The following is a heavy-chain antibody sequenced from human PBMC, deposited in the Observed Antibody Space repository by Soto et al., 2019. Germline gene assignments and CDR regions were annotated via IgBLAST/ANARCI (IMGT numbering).Heavy chain of an antibody. J-gene: IGHJ6*03. CDR3: ARGYCSGGSCYSSRYYYYYMDV. CDR1: GFTFSSYW. CDR2: INSDGSST. D-gene: IGHD2-15*01. V-gene: IGHV3-74*01. Sequence: PGGSLRLSCAASGFTFSSYWMHWVRQAPGKGLVWVSRINSDGSSTSYADSVKGRFTISRDNAKNTLYLQMNSLRAEDTAVYYCARGYCSGGSCYSSRYYYYYMDVWGKGTTVTVSS.